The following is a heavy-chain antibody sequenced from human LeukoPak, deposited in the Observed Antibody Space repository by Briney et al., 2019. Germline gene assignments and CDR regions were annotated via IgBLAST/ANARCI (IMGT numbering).Heavy chain of an antibody. CDR3: ARDRRDEYWGGYYYYYMDV. CDR1: GFTFSSYE. D-gene: IGHD7-27*01. CDR2: ITSSSSYI. V-gene: IGHV3-21*01. J-gene: IGHJ6*03. Sequence: GGSLRLSCAASGFTFSSYEMNWVRQAPGKGLEWVSSITSSSSYIYYADSVKGRFTISRDNAKNSLYLQMTSLRAEDTAVYYCARDRRDEYWGGYYYYYMDVWGKGTTVTVSS.